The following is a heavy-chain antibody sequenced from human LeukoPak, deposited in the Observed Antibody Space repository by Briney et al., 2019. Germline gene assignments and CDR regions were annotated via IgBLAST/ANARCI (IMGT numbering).Heavy chain of an antibody. J-gene: IGHJ4*02. D-gene: IGHD2-2*01. CDR2: ISAYNGNT. V-gene: IGHV1-18*01. CDR1: GYTFTSYG. CDR3: ARDPYCSSTSCPIDY. Sequence: ASVKVSCKASGYTFTSYGISWVRQVPGQGLAWMGWISAYNGNTNYAQKLQGRVTMTTDTSTSTAYMELRSLRSDDTAVYYCARDPYCSSTSCPIDYWGQGTLVTVSS.